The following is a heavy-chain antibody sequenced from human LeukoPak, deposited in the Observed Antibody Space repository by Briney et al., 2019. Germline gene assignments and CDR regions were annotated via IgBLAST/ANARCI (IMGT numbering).Heavy chain of an antibody. J-gene: IGHJ4*02. CDR1: GYTFTGYY. D-gene: IGHD3-22*01. V-gene: IGHV1-2*04. CDR2: INPNSGGT. Sequence: ASVKVSCKASGYTFTGYYMRWVRQAPGQGLEWMGWINPNSGGTNYAQKFQGWVTMTRDTSISTAYMELSRLRSDDTAVYYCARVEFDGYYDSSGYFDYWGQGTLVTVSS. CDR3: ARVEFDGYYDSSGYFDY.